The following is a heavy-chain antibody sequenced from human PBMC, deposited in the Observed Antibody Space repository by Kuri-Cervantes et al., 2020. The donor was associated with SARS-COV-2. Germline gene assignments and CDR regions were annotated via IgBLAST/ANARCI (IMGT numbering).Heavy chain of an antibody. J-gene: IGHJ6*04. V-gene: IGHV3-23*01. CDR1: GFTVSSNE. CDR3: AVEALDV. CDR2: ISGSGGST. Sequence: GESLKISCAASGFTVSSNEMSWVRQAPGKGLEWVSAISGSGGSTYYADSVKGRFTISRDNSKNTLYLQMNSLRAEDTAVYYCAVEALDVWGKGTTVTVSS.